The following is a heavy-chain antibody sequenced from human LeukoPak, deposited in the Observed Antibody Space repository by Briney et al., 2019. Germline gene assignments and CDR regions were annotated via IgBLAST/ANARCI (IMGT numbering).Heavy chain of an antibody. CDR2: FYYSGNT. CDR1: GGSVSNTDYY. Sequence: SETLSLTCTVSGGSVSNTDYYWSWIRQPPGKGLEWIGYFYYSGNTYYNPSLESRVTISADTSKTRFSLKLTSVTAADTAVYYCARARDVVTAYVDYWGQGILVTVSS. CDR3: ARARDVVTAYVDY. J-gene: IGHJ4*02. V-gene: IGHV4-30-4*08. D-gene: IGHD2-21*02.